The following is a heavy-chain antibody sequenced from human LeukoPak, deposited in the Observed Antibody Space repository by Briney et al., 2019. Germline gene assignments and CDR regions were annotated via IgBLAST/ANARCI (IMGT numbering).Heavy chain of an antibody. J-gene: IGHJ4*02. V-gene: IGHV3-30*02. D-gene: IGHD2-15*01. CDR1: GFTFSSYH. CDR3: AKDQGWHYFHY. CDR2: MRCDGTNK. Sequence: GGSLRLSCVASGFTFSSYHMSWVRQAPGKGLEWVAYMRCDGTNKYYADSVKGRFTISRDISENTLYLQMNSLRAEDTAVYYCAKDQGWHYFHYWGQGTLVTVSS.